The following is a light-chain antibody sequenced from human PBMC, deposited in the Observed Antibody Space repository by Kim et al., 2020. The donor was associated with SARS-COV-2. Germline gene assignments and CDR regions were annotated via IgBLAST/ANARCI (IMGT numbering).Light chain of an antibody. J-gene: IGKJ1*01. V-gene: IGKV1-27*01. Sequence: AAVGDRVTITGRASQGISNSLAWYQQKPGKGPKVLIYDASTLQSGVPSRFSGSGSGTDFTLTISSMQPEDVATYYCQKYNSAPWTLGQGTKVDIK. CDR3: QKYNSAPWT. CDR1: QGISNS. CDR2: DAS.